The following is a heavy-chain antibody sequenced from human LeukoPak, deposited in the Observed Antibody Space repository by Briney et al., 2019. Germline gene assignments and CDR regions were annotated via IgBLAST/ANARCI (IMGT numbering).Heavy chain of an antibody. CDR1: GGSISSTNW. D-gene: IGHD2/OR15-2a*01. Sequence: MSSETLSLTCGVSGGSISSTNWWTSVRQPPGKGLEWIGEVRLDGRTDYIPSLQSRLTMSVDFSENHISLKLTSGTAADTAVYYCAREGGPFRPLDYSGQGTLVTVSS. V-gene: IGHV4-4*02. CDR2: VRLDGRT. CDR3: AREGGPFRPLDY. J-gene: IGHJ4*02.